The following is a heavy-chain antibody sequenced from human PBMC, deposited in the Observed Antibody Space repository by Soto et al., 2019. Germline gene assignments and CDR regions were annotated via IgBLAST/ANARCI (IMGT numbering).Heavy chain of an antibody. V-gene: IGHV1-18*01. CDR3: ARGWGKYLGVNDY. Sequence: QLVQSGAEVKRPGASVKVSCKASGYTFNTFGISWVRQAPGQGPEWMGCISGDNGKRDYSRKLQGRITLTTDPITETSNMELRSLTSDDTAVYYCARGWGKYLGVNDYWGQGTLVTVSS. D-gene: IGHD7-27*01. CDR2: ISGDNGKR. CDR1: GYTFNTFG. J-gene: IGHJ4*02.